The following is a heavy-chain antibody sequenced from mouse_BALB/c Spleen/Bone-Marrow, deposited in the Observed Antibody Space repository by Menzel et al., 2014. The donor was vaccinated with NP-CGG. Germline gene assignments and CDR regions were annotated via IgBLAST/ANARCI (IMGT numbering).Heavy chain of an antibody. CDR2: IDPANGNT. D-gene: IGHD2-1*01. V-gene: IGHV14-3*02. J-gene: IGHJ4*01. CDR3: AREDYGNSYAMDY. CDR1: GFNIKDTY. Sequence: VQLQQSGAELVKPGASVKLSCTASGFNIKDTYMHWVKQRPEQGLDWIGRIDPANGNTNYDPKFQGKATITADTSSNAAYLQLSSLTSEDTAVYYCAREDYGNSYAMDYWGQGTSVTVSS.